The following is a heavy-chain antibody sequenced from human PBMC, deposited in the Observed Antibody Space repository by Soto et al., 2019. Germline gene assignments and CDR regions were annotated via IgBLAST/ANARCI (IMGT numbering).Heavy chain of an antibody. J-gene: IGHJ2*01. CDR3: ARGALTGIPWWYFDL. CDR2: INHSGST. V-gene: IGHV4-34*01. D-gene: IGHD7-27*01. CDR1: GGSFSGYY. Sequence: SETLSLTCAVYGGSFSGYYWSWIRQPPGKGLEWIGEINHSGSTNYNPSLKSRVTISVDTSKNQFSLKLSSVTAADTAVYYCARGALTGIPWWYFDLWGRGTLVTVSS.